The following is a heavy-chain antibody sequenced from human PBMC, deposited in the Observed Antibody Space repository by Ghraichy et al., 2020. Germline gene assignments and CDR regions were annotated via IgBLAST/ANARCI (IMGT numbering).Heavy chain of an antibody. J-gene: IGHJ6*02. V-gene: IGHV4-59*01. D-gene: IGHD2/OR15-2a*01. CDR1: GGSISTYF. CDR2: VHYSGIT. Sequence: SETLSLTCSVSGGSISTYFWTWIRQPPGKGLEWIAYVHYSGITNYNPSLKSRVTISLDTSKKQFSLQLNSVTAADTAVYYCARVVIGATIRYGVDVWGQGTTVTVSS. CDR3: ARVVIGATIRYGVDV.